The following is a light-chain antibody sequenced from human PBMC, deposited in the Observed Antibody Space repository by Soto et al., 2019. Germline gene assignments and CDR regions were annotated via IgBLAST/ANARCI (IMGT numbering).Light chain of an antibody. Sequence: EIVLTQSPATLSLSPGERATLSCRASQSVSSYLAWYQQKPGQAPRLLIYDASNRATSIPARFSGSGSGTDFTLTISSLEPEDFAVYYCQQRSNWGGTFGPGTKVDIK. J-gene: IGKJ3*01. CDR1: QSVSSY. CDR3: QQRSNWGGT. CDR2: DAS. V-gene: IGKV3-11*01.